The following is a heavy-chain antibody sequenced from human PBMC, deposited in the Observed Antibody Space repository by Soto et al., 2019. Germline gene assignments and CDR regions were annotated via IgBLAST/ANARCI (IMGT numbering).Heavy chain of an antibody. V-gene: IGHV3-30-3*01. CDR3: VRDKSPYSSGWHNRHLDY. CDR2: MSYDGSNK. D-gene: IGHD6-19*01. CDR1: GFTFSSYA. J-gene: IGHJ4*02. Sequence: QVQLVESGGGVVQPGRSLRLSCAASGFTFSSYAMHWVRQAPGKGLEWVAVMSYDGSNKYYADSVKGRFTISRDNSKNTLSLQMNSQIAEDTAVHYCVRDKSPYSSGWHNRHLDYWGQGTLVTVSS.